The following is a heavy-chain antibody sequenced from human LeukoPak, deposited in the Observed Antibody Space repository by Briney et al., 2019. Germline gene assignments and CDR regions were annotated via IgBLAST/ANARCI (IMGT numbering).Heavy chain of an antibody. CDR1: GGSISGYY. D-gene: IGHD3-16*01. CDR2: IYSGGST. J-gene: IGHJ6*04. V-gene: IGHV4-4*09. CDR3: ARFTYTTSPSDV. Sequence: SETLSLTCSVSGGSISGYYWSWIRQPPGQTLEWIGYIYSGGSTNYNPSLQSRVTMSVDTPMNQLSLSLSSVTAAHTAVYHCARFTYTTSPSDVWGKGTTVTVSS.